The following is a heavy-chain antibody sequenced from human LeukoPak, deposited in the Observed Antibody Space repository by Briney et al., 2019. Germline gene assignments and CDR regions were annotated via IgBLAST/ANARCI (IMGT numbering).Heavy chain of an antibody. J-gene: IGHJ5*02. D-gene: IGHD3-22*01. Sequence: KSSETLSLTCTVSGGSISSYYWSWIRQPPGKGLEWIGYIYYSGSTNYNPSLKSRVTISVDTSKNQFSLKLNSVTAADTAVYYCARQGGSSSAYYWFDPWGQGTLVTVSS. CDR3: ARQGGSSSAYYWFDP. CDR2: IYYSGST. CDR1: GGSISSYY. V-gene: IGHV4-59*08.